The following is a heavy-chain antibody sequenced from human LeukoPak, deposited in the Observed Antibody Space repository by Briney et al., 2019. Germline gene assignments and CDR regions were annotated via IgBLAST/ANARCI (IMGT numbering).Heavy chain of an antibody. D-gene: IGHD3-3*01. Sequence: VASVKVSCKASGYTFTSYDINWVRQATGQGLEWMGWMNPNSGNTGYAQKFQGRVTMTRNTSTSTVYMELSSLRSEDTAVYYCARDRRFLEWLLMGNDAFDIWGQGTMVTVSS. V-gene: IGHV1-8*01. CDR2: MNPNSGNT. J-gene: IGHJ3*02. CDR1: GYTFTSYD. CDR3: ARDRRFLEWLLMGNDAFDI.